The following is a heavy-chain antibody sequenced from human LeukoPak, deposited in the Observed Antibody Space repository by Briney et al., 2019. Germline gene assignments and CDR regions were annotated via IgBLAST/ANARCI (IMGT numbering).Heavy chain of an antibody. D-gene: IGHD4-17*01. CDR3: ARDRPTVTILPLDYYYYMDV. Sequence: PGGSLRLSCAASGFTFRNSGMNWVRQAPGKGLKWVSYISATSSTINYADSVKGRFTISRDNAKNSLYLQMNSLRAEDTALYYCARDRPTVTILPLDYYYYMDVWGKGTTVTVSS. V-gene: IGHV3-48*01. CDR1: GFTFRNSG. J-gene: IGHJ6*03. CDR2: ISATSSTI.